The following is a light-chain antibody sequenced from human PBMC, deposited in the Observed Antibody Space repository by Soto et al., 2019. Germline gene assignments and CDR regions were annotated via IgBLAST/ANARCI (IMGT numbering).Light chain of an antibody. V-gene: IGKV3-20*01. Sequence: EIVLTQSPGTLSLSPGERATLSCRASQSVSSSYLAWYQQKPGQAPRLIIYGASRRATGIPDRFSGSGSGTDFTLTISRLEPEDFAVYYCQQYGSSPSWTFGQGTKLEIK. J-gene: IGKJ1*01. CDR1: QSVSSSY. CDR2: GAS. CDR3: QQYGSSPSWT.